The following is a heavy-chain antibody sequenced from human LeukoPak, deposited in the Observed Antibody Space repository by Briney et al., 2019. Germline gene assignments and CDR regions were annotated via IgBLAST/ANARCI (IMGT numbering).Heavy chain of an antibody. V-gene: IGHV3-21*01. Sequence: GGSLRLSCAASGFTFSSYSMNWVRQAPGKGLEWVSSISSSSSYIYYADSVKGRFTISRDNAKNSLYLQTNSLRAEDTAVYYCARVLCSGGTCLDAFDIWGQGTMVTVSS. J-gene: IGHJ3*02. CDR1: GFTFSSYS. CDR2: ISSSSSYI. D-gene: IGHD2-15*01. CDR3: ARVLCSGGTCLDAFDI.